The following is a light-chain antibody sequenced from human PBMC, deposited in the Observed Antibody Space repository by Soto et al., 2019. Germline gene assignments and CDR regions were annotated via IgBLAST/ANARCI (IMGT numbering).Light chain of an antibody. Sequence: QAVVTQPPSVSGAPGQRVTISCTGSSSNIGAGYDVHWYQQLPGTAPKLLIYGNSNRPSGVPDRFSGSKPGTSASLAITGLQAEDEADYYCQSYDSSLSGVVFGGGTKLTVL. CDR2: GNS. J-gene: IGLJ2*01. V-gene: IGLV1-40*01. CDR3: QSYDSSLSGVV. CDR1: SSNIGAGYD.